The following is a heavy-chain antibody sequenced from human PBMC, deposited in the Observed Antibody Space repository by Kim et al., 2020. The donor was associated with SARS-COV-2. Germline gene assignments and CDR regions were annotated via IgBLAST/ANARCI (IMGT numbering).Heavy chain of an antibody. Sequence: SETLSLTCTVSGGSISSYYWSWIRQPPGKGLEWIGYIYYSGSTNYNPSLKSRVTISVDTSKNQFSLKLSSVTAADTAVYYCARVQRASSYYYDSSGYQNAFDIWGQGTMVTVSS. CDR1: GGSISSYY. CDR3: ARVQRASSYYYDSSGYQNAFDI. V-gene: IGHV4-59*01. D-gene: IGHD3-22*01. CDR2: IYYSGST. J-gene: IGHJ3*02.